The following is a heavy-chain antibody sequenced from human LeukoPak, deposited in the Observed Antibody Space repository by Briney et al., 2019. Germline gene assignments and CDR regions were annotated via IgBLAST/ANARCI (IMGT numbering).Heavy chain of an antibody. V-gene: IGHV4-4*07. CDR1: GGSISSYF. Sequence: PSETLSLTCTISGGSISSYFWSWIRQPAGKGLEWIGRIYASGSTNYNPSLKSRVTMSVDTSKNQFSLKLYSMTAADTAVYYCATFGSSSGWSGIDYWGQGILVTVSS. CDR2: IYASGST. D-gene: IGHD6-19*01. CDR3: ATFGSSSGWSGIDY. J-gene: IGHJ4*02.